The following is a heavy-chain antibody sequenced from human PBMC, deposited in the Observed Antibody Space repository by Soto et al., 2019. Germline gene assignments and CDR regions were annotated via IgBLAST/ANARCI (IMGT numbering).Heavy chain of an antibody. V-gene: IGHV4-34*01. D-gene: IGHD3-10*01. CDR1: GGSFSGYY. CDR2: INHSGST. J-gene: IGHJ6*02. CDR3: ARGSRVHYGSGSEYYYYGMDV. Sequence: SETLSLTCAVYGGSFSGYYWSWIRQPPGKGLEWIGEINHSGSTNYNPSLKSRVTISVDTSKNQFSLKLSSVTAADTAVYYCARGSRVHYGSGSEYYYYGMDVWGQGTTVTVSS.